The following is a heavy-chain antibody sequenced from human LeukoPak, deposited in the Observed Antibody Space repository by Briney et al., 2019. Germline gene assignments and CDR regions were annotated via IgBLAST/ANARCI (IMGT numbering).Heavy chain of an antibody. Sequence: GGSLRLSCAASGFTFSVHAMHWVRQAPGKGLEWVAVISNDGNNKYYVDSVKGRFTISRDNSKNTLDLQMNSLRADDTAVYYCARLYQHDSSTYRPVDYWGQGTLVSVSS. CDR3: ARLYQHDSSTYRPVDY. CDR2: ISNDGNNK. J-gene: IGHJ4*02. V-gene: IGHV3-30*04. CDR1: GFTFSVHA. D-gene: IGHD3-22*01.